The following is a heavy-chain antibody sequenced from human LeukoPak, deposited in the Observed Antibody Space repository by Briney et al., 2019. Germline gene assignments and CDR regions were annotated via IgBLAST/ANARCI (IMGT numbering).Heavy chain of an antibody. D-gene: IGHD6-13*01. CDR2: ISSSSSYI. J-gene: IGHJ4*02. Sequence: GGSLRLSCAASGFTFSSYSMNWVRQAPGKGLEWVSSISSSSSYIYYADSVKGRFTISRDNAKNSLYLQMNSLRAEDTAVYYCAELAAATRGGFDYWGQGTLVTVSS. V-gene: IGHV3-21*01. CDR1: GFTFSSYS. CDR3: AELAAATRGGFDY.